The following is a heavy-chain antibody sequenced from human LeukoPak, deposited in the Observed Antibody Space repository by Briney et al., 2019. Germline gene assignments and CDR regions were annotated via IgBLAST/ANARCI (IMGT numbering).Heavy chain of an antibody. CDR3: ARQLSRWIQLYDY. CDR2: IYYSGST. Sequence: SETLSLTCTVSGGSISSSSYYWGWIRQPPGKGLEWIGSIYYSGSTYYNPSLKSRGTISVDTSKNQCSLRLSSVTAADTAVYYCARQLSRWIQLYDYWGQGTRVTVSS. J-gene: IGHJ4*02. CDR1: GGSISSSSYY. D-gene: IGHD5-18*01. V-gene: IGHV4-39*01.